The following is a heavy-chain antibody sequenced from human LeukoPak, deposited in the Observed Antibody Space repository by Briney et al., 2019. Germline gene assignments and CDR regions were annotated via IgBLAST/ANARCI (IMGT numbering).Heavy chain of an antibody. CDR1: GGSITSDY. Sequence: SETLSLTCTVSGGSITSDYWSWIRQPPGKGLEWIGYISYSGSNNYNPSLKSRVTISIDKSKNHFSLKLSSVTAADTAVYYCARHFWSYDAFDIWGQGTVVSVSS. CDR3: ARHFWSYDAFDI. CDR2: ISYSGSN. V-gene: IGHV4-59*08. D-gene: IGHD1-26*01. J-gene: IGHJ3*02.